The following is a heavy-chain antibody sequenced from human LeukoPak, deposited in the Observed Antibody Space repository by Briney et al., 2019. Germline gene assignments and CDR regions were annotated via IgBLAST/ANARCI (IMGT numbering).Heavy chain of an antibody. Sequence: GGSLRLSCAASGFTFSTYSMNWVRQAPGKGVGWGSSISSSSSYIYYADSVKGRFTISRDNAKNSLYLQMNSLRAEDTAVYYCARAKNYYGSGSYSGFDYWGQGTLVTVSS. CDR2: ISSSSSYI. CDR3: ARAKNYYGSGSYSGFDY. V-gene: IGHV3-21*01. CDR1: GFTFSTYS. D-gene: IGHD3-10*01. J-gene: IGHJ4*02.